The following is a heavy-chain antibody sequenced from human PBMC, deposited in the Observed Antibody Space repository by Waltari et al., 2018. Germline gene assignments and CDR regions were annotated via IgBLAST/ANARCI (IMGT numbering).Heavy chain of an antibody. Sequence: QVQPLESGPGLVKPSETLSLTCFAGDGSINSFTWAWMRQPPGEGLEWIGSLHYTGDTMYNASLKSRVTISLDRSKRHLSLKLQSVTAADTALYYCGSSGNLGLIDFWGQGTLVAVSS. J-gene: IGHJ4*02. CDR3: GSSGNLGLIDF. CDR1: DGSINSFT. D-gene: IGHD1-26*01. V-gene: IGHV4-59*01. CDR2: LHYTGDT.